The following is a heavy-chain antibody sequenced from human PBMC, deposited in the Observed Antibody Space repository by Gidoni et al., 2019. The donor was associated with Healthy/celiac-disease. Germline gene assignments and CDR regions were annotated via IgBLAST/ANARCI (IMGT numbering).Heavy chain of an antibody. CDR3: ARNDRSATPT. D-gene: IGHD2-15*01. CDR2: IYYSGST. CDR1: GGSISTSSYY. V-gene: IGHV4-39*01. J-gene: IGHJ5*02. Sequence: QLQLQESGPGLVKPSATLSLTCTLSGGSISTSSYYWGWIRQPPGKGLEWIGSIYYSGSTYCNPSLKSRVTISVETSKNQLSLKLSSVTAADTAVYYCARNDRSATPTWGQGTLVTVSS.